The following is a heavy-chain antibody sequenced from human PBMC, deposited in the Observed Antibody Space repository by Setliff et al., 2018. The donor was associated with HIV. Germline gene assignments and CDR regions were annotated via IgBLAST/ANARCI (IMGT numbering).Heavy chain of an antibody. V-gene: IGHV4-61*02. CDR3: ARVARGGHSSRWYYFDY. Sequence: TLSLTCTVSGGSISSGSYYWSWIRQPAGKGLEWIGRIYTSGSTKYNPSLKSRVTISVDTSKNQFSLKVSSVTAADTAVYYCARVARGGHSSRWYYFDYWGQGTLVTVSS. J-gene: IGHJ4*02. D-gene: IGHD6-13*01. CDR1: GGSISSGSYY. CDR2: IYTSGST.